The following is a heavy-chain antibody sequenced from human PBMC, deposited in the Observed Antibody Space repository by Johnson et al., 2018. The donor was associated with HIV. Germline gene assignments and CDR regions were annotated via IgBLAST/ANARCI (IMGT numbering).Heavy chain of an antibody. J-gene: IGHJ3*02. CDR2: IYSDGST. Sequence: VQLVESGGGLVQPGGSLRLSCAASGFTVSSNYMSWVRQAPGKGLEWVSVIYSDGSTYHADSVKGRFTISRDNSKNTLDLQMNSLRAEDTAVYYCNTVGGFDAFDIWGPGTMVTVSS. CDR3: NTVGGFDAFDI. V-gene: IGHV3-66*01. D-gene: IGHD3-10*01. CDR1: GFTVSSNY.